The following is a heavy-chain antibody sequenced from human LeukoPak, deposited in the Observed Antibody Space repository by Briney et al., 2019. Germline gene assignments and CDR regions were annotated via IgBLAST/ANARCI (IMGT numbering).Heavy chain of an antibody. Sequence: GGSLRLSCAASGFTFSTYGMQWVRQVPGKGLEWVSYISGSSDSIKYAESVKGRFTNSRDNAKNSLYLHLSSLRAEDTAVYHCGKSTIWFSGLVDLWGQGTLVTVSS. CDR2: ISGSSDSI. CDR1: GFTFSTYG. V-gene: IGHV3-48*04. D-gene: IGHD1-26*01. CDR3: GKSTIWFSGLVDL. J-gene: IGHJ5*02.